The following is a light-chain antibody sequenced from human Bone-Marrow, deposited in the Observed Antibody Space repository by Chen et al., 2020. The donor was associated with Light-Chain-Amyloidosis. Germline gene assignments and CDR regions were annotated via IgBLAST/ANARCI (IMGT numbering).Light chain of an antibody. CDR3: QQFGTSPLT. J-gene: IGKJ4*01. CDR2: GSS. V-gene: IGKV3-20*01. Sequence: EIVLTQSPGTLPLSPGEGANHSCRASQTISSNYLTWYQQKFGQAPRLLIYGSSSRDTGIPDRFTGSGSGTAFTLTINRLEPQDFAMYYCQQFGTSPLTFGGGTKVEIK. CDR1: QTISSNY.